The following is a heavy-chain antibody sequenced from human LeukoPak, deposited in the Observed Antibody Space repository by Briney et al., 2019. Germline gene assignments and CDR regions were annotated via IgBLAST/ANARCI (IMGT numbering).Heavy chain of an antibody. CDR3: AREYSSSSGRAFDI. CDR2: ISSSSAAI. CDR1: GFIFSSYA. D-gene: IGHD6-6*01. Sequence: PGGSLRLSCSASGFIFSSYAMHWFRQAPGKGLGWVSYISSSSAAIYYADSVKGRFTISRDNAKSSLYLQMNSLRAEDTALYYCAREYSSSSGRAFDIWGQGTMVTVSS. V-gene: IGHV3-48*01. J-gene: IGHJ3*02.